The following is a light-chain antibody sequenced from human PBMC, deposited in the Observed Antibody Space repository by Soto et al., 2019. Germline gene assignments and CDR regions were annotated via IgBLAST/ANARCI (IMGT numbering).Light chain of an antibody. CDR1: QSVSGW. J-gene: IGKJ1*01. Sequence: DIQMTQSPSTLSASMGDTVTVTCRASQSVSGWLAWYQQKPGEAPKLLIYDASALPRGVPARFSGSGSGTKFTLTITRLEPEDFAMYYCQRYDRLRTFGQGTKVDIK. CDR2: DAS. CDR3: QRYDRLRT. V-gene: IGKV1-5*01.